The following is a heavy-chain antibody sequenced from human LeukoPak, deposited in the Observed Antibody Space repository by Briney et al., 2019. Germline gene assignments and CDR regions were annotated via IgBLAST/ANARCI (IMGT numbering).Heavy chain of an antibody. J-gene: IGHJ4*02. Sequence: PSETLSLTCAVSGGSFTGSFSTYYWSWIRQPPGKGLEWIGEINHSGGTTYNPSLKSRVTISIGTSKNHFSLKLSSVTAADTAMYYCARNGWYSVDYWGQGTQVIVSS. CDR1: GGSFTGSFSTYY. CDR3: ARNGWYSVDY. CDR2: INHSGGT. V-gene: IGHV4-34*01. D-gene: IGHD6-19*01.